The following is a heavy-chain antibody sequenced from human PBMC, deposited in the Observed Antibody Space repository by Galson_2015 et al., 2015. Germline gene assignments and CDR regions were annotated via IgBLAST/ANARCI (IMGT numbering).Heavy chain of an antibody. J-gene: IGHJ4*02. CDR3: ARWGMVRGVIAYWYFDY. D-gene: IGHD3-10*01. V-gene: IGHV3-7*03. CDR1: GFTFSSYW. CDR2: IKQDGSEK. Sequence: SLRLSCAASGFTFSSYWMSWVRQAPGKGLEWVANIKQDGSEKYYVDSVKGRFTISRDNAKNSLYLQMNSLRAEDTAVYYCARWGMVRGVIAYWYFDYWGQGTLVTVSS.